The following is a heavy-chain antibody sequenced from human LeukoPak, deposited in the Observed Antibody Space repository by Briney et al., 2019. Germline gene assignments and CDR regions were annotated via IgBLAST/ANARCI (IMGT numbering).Heavy chain of an antibody. CDR1: GFTFSSYG. Sequence: PGRSLRLSCAASGFTFSSYGMHWVRQAPGKGLEWVAVISYDGSNKYYTDSVKGRFTISRDNSKNTLYLQMNSLRAEDTGVYYCARTPGVAAVAADYWGQGTLVTVSS. J-gene: IGHJ4*02. CDR3: ARTPGVAAVAADY. CDR2: ISYDGSNK. V-gene: IGHV3-30*03. D-gene: IGHD6-19*01.